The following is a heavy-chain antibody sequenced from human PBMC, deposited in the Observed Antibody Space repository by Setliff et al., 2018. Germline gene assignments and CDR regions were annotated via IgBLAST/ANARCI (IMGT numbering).Heavy chain of an antibody. CDR1: GFTFSSYA. CDR3: ARAAVGYGDLYYFDC. D-gene: IGHD4-17*01. J-gene: IGHJ4*02. CDR2: INWSGGSR. V-gene: IGHV3-20*04. Sequence: GGSLRLSCAASGFTFSSYAMSWVRQAPGKGLEWVSSINWSGGSRAYADSVKGRFTISRDNAKNSMYLEMNSLRAEDTAFYYCARAAVGYGDLYYFDCWGQGTLVTSPQ.